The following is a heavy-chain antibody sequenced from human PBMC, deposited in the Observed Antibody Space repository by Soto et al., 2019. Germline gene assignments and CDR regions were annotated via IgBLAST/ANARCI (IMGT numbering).Heavy chain of an antibody. CDR3: ARGWDTAMVYYYYYGMDV. D-gene: IGHD5-18*01. CDR1: GYTFTSYA. CDR2: INAGNGNT. V-gene: IGHV1-3*01. J-gene: IGHJ6*02. Sequence: ASVKVSCKASGYTFTSYAMHWVRQAPGQRLEWMGWINAGNGNTKYSQKFQGRVTITRGTSASTAYMELSSLRSEDTAVYYCARGWDTAMVYYYYYGMDVWGQGTTVTVSS.